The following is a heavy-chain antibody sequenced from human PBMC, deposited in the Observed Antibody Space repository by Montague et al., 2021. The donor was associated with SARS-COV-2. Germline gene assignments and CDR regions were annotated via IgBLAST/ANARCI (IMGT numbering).Heavy chain of an antibody. CDR1: GFTFSSYA. CDR2: IYSGGSST. D-gene: IGHD3-3*01. Sequence: SLRLSCAASGFTFSSYAMRWVRQAPGKGLEWVSVIYSGGSSTYYADSVKGRFTISRDNSKNTLYLQMNSLRAEDTAVYYCAKDPHYDFWSGYYFDYWGQGTLVTVSS. J-gene: IGHJ4*02. CDR3: AKDPHYDFWSGYYFDY. V-gene: IGHV3-23*03.